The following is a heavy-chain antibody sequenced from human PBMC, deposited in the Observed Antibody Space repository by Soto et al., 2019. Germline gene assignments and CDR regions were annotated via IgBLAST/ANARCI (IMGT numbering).Heavy chain of an antibody. J-gene: IGHJ4*02. Sequence: EVQLVESGGGLVQPGGSLRLSCAASGFTFSNYWMHWVRQAPGKGPVWVSRINTDGSTTHYADSLKGRFTISRDNAKNTLYLQTNSLGAEDTAVYYCARDLGGYASHWGQGTLVTVSS. CDR1: GFTFSNYW. CDR3: ARDLGGYASH. CDR2: INTDGSTT. D-gene: IGHD3-16*01. V-gene: IGHV3-74*01.